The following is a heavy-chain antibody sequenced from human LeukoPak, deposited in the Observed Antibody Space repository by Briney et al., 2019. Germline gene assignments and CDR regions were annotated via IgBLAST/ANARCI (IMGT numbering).Heavy chain of an antibody. J-gene: IGHJ2*01. CDR3: AKGGAAADNYWYFDL. CDR1: GFTFGDYG. V-gene: IGHV3-9*01. Sequence: GGSLRLSCAASGFTFGDYGMHWVRQAPGNGLEWVSGISWNRGSVGYADSVKGRFTISRDTAKNSLYLQMNSLRPEDTALYYCAKGGAAADNYWYFDLWGRGTLVTVSS. D-gene: IGHD6-13*01. CDR2: ISWNRGSV.